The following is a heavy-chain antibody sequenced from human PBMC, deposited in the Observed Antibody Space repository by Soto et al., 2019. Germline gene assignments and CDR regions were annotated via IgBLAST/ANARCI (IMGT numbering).Heavy chain of an antibody. Sequence: ASVKVSCKASGYTFTSYGISWVRQAPGQGLEWMGWISAYNGNTNYAQKLQGRVTMTTDTSTSTAYMELRSLRSDDTAVYYCARGYCSGGNCYSGMDVWGQGTMVTVSS. D-gene: IGHD2-15*01. CDR3: ARGYCSGGNCYSGMDV. CDR1: GYTFTSYG. J-gene: IGHJ6*02. CDR2: ISAYNGNT. V-gene: IGHV1-18*04.